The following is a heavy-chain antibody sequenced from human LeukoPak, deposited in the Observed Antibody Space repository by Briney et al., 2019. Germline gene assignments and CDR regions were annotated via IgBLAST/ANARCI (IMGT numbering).Heavy chain of an antibody. D-gene: IGHD3-22*01. Sequence: PSETLSLPCAVYGGSLSGYYWSWIRQPPGKGLEWIGEINHSGSTNYNPSLKSRVTISVDTSKNQFSLKLSSVTAADTAVYYCARGLGDYTYYYDSSGYYYGYWGQGTLVTVSS. V-gene: IGHV4-34*01. J-gene: IGHJ4*02. CDR3: ARGLGDYTYYYDSSGYYYGY. CDR1: GGSLSGYY. CDR2: INHSGST.